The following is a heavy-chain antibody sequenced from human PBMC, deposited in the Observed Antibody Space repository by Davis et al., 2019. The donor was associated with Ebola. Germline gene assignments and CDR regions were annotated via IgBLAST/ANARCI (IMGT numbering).Heavy chain of an antibody. CDR2: ISAYSGSA. Sequence: ASVKVSCKASRYSFTTYGITWVRQAPGQGLAWMGWISAYSGSANYAHNLQGRVTMTKETSTTTAYMELRNLTSDDTAVYYCARGLAAAGLDSWGQGTLVTVSS. D-gene: IGHD6-13*01. V-gene: IGHV1-18*01. J-gene: IGHJ5*01. CDR3: ARGLAAAGLDS. CDR1: RYSFTTYG.